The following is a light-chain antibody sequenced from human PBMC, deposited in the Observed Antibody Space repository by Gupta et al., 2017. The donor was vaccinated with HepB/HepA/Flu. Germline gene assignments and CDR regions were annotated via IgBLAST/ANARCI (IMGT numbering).Light chain of an antibody. CDR3: QQYDDTPWT. CDR1: QIFLSRSTNKDY. CDR2: WAS. Sequence: DSVITPPPYSLTVSLGEMTTISCKSSQIFLSRSTNKDYLAWFQQKPGQAPKLLIYWASTRDSGFPDRFSGSGSGTDFTLTISSLQAEDVAVYYCQQYDDTPWTFGQGTKVEIK. J-gene: IGKJ1*01. V-gene: IGKV4-1*01.